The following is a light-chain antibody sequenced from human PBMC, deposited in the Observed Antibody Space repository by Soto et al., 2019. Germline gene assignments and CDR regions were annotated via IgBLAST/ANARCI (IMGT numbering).Light chain of an antibody. J-gene: IGLJ1*01. V-gene: IGLV2-14*01. Sequence: QSVLTQPASVSGSPGQSITISFTGTTSDVGGYNYVSWYQQLPGKVPKLMIYEVTHRHSGVSTRFSGSKSGNTASLTISGLQAEDEAAYYCFSYTASSAPYVFGTGTKVTVL. CDR2: EVT. CDR1: TSDVGGYNY. CDR3: FSYTASSAPYV.